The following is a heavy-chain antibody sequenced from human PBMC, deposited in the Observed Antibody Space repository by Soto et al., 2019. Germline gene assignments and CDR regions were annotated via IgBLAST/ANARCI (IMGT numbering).Heavy chain of an antibody. J-gene: IGHJ4*02. V-gene: IGHV4-34*01. CDR3: ARGKEGYCTNGVCPKNNYYFDY. Sequence: SETLSLTCAVYGGSFSGYYWSWIRQPPGKGLEWIGEINHSGSTNYNPSLKSRVTISVDTSKNQFSLKLSSVTAADTAVYYCARGKEGYCTNGVCPKNNYYFDYWGQGTLVTVSS. CDR1: GGSFSGYY. D-gene: IGHD2-8*01. CDR2: INHSGST.